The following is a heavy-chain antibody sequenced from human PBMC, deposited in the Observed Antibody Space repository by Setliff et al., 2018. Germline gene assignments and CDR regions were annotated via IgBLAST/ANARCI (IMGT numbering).Heavy chain of an antibody. Sequence: ASVKVSCKASGYSFPSYGISWVRQAPGQGLEWMGWINPNSGGTEYAQKFQGRVTMTRDTSISTVYMELSSLRSDDTAVYYCARAGQLDYFQHWGQGTLVTVSS. CDR1: GYSFPSYG. J-gene: IGHJ1*01. CDR3: ARAGQLDYFQH. CDR2: INPNSGGT. V-gene: IGHV1-2*02. D-gene: IGHD6-13*01.